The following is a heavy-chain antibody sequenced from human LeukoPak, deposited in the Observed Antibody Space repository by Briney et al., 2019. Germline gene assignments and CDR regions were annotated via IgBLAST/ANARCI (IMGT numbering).Heavy chain of an antibody. D-gene: IGHD4-17*01. CDR3: ARTTVTTYYFDY. J-gene: IGHJ4*02. Sequence: ASVKVSCKASGYTFTSYYMHWVRQAPGQGLEWMGIINPSGGSTSYAQKFQGRVTMTRDTSTSTVYMEPSSLRSEDTAVYYCARTTVTTYYFDYWGQGTLLTVSS. V-gene: IGHV1-46*01. CDR2: INPSGGST. CDR1: GYTFTSYY.